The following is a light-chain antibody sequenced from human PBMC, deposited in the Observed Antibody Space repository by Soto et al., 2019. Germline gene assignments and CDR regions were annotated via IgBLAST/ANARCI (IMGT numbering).Light chain of an antibody. V-gene: IGLV2-14*01. J-gene: IGLJ2*01. CDR1: SSDVGGYNY. CDR3: SSYTSSSTVV. Sequence: QSVLTQPASVSGSPGQSITISCTGTSSDVGGYNYVSWYQQHPGKAPKVMIYEVSNRPSGVSNRFSGSKSGNTASLTISGLQADDEADYYCSSYTSSSTVVFGGGTKVTVL. CDR2: EVS.